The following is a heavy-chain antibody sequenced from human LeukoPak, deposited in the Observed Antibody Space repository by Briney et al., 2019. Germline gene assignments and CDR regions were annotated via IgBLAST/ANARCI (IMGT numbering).Heavy chain of an antibody. Sequence: SETLSLTCTVSDGSIINNNQYWGWTRQPPGKGLEWIGSISYSGGTAYNPSLRSRVTISVDTSKNQFSLKVNSVTAADTAVYYCAREVEYYDSSGYRHHAFDIWGQGTLVTVSS. CDR2: ISYSGGT. V-gene: IGHV4-39*02. CDR3: AREVEYYDSSGYRHHAFDI. D-gene: IGHD3-22*01. CDR1: DGSIINNNQY. J-gene: IGHJ3*02.